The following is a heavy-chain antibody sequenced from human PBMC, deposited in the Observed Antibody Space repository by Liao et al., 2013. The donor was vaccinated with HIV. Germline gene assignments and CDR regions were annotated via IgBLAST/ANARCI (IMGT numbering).Heavy chain of an antibody. CDR2: IYYAGST. D-gene: IGHD1-26*01. CDR3: ARAHPWDRLGFRYFDY. CDR1: GASISDSDYY. V-gene: IGHV4-39*07. J-gene: IGHJ4*02. Sequence: QLQELGPGLVKPSETLSLTCTVSGASISDSDYYWGWIRQPPGQGLQWIGIIYYAGSTYFSPSLKSRLTMSVDTSKNQFSLQLTSVTAADTAVYYCARAHPWDRLGFRYFDYWGQGLLVTVSS.